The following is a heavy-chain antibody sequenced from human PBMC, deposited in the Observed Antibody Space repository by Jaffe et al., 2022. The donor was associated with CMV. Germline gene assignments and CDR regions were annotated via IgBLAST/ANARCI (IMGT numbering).Heavy chain of an antibody. V-gene: IGHV1-18*04. CDR1: GYTFTSYG. CDR3: ARDFSYETRGYSYGREDY. CDR2: ISAYNGNT. J-gene: IGHJ4*02. D-gene: IGHD5-18*01. Sequence: QVQLVQSGAEVKKPGASVKVSCKASGYTFTSYGISWVRQAPGQGLEWMGWISAYNGNTNYAQKLQGRVTMTTDTSTSTAYMELRSLRSDDTAVYYCARDFSYETRGYSYGREDYWGQGTLVTVSS.